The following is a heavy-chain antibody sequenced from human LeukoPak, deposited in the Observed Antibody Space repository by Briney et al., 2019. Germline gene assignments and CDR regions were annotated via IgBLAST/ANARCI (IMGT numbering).Heavy chain of an antibody. V-gene: IGHV4-59*11. J-gene: IGHJ5*02. D-gene: IGHD4-17*01. CDR2: IYYSGST. CDR3: ARGGTTVTPGLLWFDP. CDR1: GGSISSHY. Sequence: PSETLSLTCSVSGGSISSHYWSWIRQPPGKGLEWIGYIYYSGSTKYNPSLKSRVTISVDTSKNQFSLKLSSVTAADTAVYYCARGGTTVTPGLLWFDPWGQGTLVTVST.